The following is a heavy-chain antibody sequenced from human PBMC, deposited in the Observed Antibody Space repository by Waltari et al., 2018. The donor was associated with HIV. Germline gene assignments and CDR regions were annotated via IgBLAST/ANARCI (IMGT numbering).Heavy chain of an antibody. V-gene: IGHV3-11*01. CDR1: GFTFRDYY. J-gene: IGHJ4*02. D-gene: IGHD4-17*01. CDR3: ARGEQSAHGPSDY. CDR2: ISRGGSST. Sequence: QVQLEESGGDLVKPGGSLRLSCAASGFTFRDYYMSWMRQAPGKGLEWIADISRGGSSTYYADSVKGRFTISRDNAKNSLYLQRLSLRAEDTAIYYCARGEQSAHGPSDYWGQGTLVTVSS.